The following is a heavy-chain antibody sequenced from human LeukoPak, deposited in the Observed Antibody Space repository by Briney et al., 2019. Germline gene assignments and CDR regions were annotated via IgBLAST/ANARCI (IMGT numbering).Heavy chain of an antibody. V-gene: IGHV4-59*01. Sequence: KPSETLSLTCTVSGVSISSYYWSWIRQPPGKGLEWIGYIYYSGSTNYNPSLKSRVTISVDTSKNQFSLKLSSVTAADTAVYYCARDVGVVVAAGYFDLWGRGTLVTVSS. CDR3: ARDVGVVVAAGYFDL. CDR1: GVSISSYY. D-gene: IGHD2-15*01. CDR2: IYYSGST. J-gene: IGHJ2*01.